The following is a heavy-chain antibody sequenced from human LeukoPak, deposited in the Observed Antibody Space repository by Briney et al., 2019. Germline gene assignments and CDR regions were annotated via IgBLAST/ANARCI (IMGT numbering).Heavy chain of an antibody. CDR3: ARDNPYYYLY. V-gene: IGHV1-18*01. Sequence: ASVKVSCKASGYTFTKYGISWLRQAPGQGLEWMGWISAYNGDTKYLQNLQGRVTMTTDTSTSTAYMELRSLRSDDTAVFYCARDNPYYYLYWGQGTLVTVSS. CDR2: ISAYNGDT. J-gene: IGHJ4*02. CDR1: GYTFTKYG. D-gene: IGHD3-22*01.